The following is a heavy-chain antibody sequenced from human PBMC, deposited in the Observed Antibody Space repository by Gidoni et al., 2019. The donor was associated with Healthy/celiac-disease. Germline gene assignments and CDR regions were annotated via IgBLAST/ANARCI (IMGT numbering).Heavy chain of an antibody. J-gene: IGHJ4*02. CDR1: GGSISSGGYY. V-gene: IGHV4-31*03. CDR3: ARNDGSKWLLPKKFDD. D-gene: IGHD3-22*01. Sequence: QVQLQESGPGLVKPSQTLSLTCTVSGGSISSGGYYWSWIRQHPGKGLEWIGYIYYSGSTYYNPSLKSRVTRSVDTSKNQFALKLSSVTAAETAVYYCARNDGSKWLLPKKFDDWGQGTLVTVSS. CDR2: IYYSGST.